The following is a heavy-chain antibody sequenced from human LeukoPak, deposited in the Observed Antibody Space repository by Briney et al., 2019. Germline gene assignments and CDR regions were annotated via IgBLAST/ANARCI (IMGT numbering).Heavy chain of an antibody. D-gene: IGHD4-17*01. CDR3: ARAGYGYYFDY. CDR1: GFTFSSYS. Sequence: GGSLRLSCAASGFTFSSYSMNWVRQAPGKGLEWVSYISSSSSTIYYADSVKGRFTISRDNAKNSLYLRMNSLRAEDTAVYYCARAGYGYYFDYWGQGTLVTVSS. CDR2: ISSSSSTI. V-gene: IGHV3-48*01. J-gene: IGHJ4*02.